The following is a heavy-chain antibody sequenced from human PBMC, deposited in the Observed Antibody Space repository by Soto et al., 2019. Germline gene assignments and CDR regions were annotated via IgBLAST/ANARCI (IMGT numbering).Heavy chain of an antibody. Sequence: PSETLSLTCTVSGGSISSYYWSWIRQPPGKGLEWIGYIYYSGSTNYNPSLKSRVTISVDTSKNQFSLKLSSVTAADTAVYYCASFPFSGGYYLDYWGQGTLVTVSS. CDR2: IYYSGST. CDR3: ASFPFSGGYYLDY. V-gene: IGHV4-59*01. CDR1: GGSISSYY. J-gene: IGHJ4*02. D-gene: IGHD1-26*01.